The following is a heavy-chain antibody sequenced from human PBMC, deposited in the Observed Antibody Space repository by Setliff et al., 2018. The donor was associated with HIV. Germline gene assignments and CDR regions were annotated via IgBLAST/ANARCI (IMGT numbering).Heavy chain of an antibody. CDR2: ISSSGSTI. V-gene: IGHV3-48*04. Sequence: GGSLRLSCTVSGFTFNGYSMNWVRQAPGKGLEWVSSISSSGSTIYYADSVKGRFAISRDNAENSLYLQMNNLRVEDTAVYYCVREGGGTYRTAFDIWGQGTTVTVSS. CDR3: VREGGGTYRTAFDI. J-gene: IGHJ3*02. D-gene: IGHD1-26*01. CDR1: GFTFNGYS.